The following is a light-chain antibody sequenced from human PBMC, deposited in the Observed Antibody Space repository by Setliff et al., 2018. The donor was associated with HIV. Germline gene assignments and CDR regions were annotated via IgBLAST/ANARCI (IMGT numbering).Light chain of an antibody. V-gene: IGLV2-14*02. CDR2: EGI. Sequence: QSVLTQPASVSGSPGQSITIACTGTSSDVGGHNLVSWYQQHPGKAPKLMIYEGIKRPSGVSIRFSCSKSDNTASLTISGLQAEDEADYYCSSYRSSDTGVFGTGTKVTVL. CDR3: SSYRSSDTGV. J-gene: IGLJ1*01. CDR1: SSDVGGHNL.